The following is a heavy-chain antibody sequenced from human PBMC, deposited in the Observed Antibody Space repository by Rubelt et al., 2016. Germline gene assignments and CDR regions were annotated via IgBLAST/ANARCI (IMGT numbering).Heavy chain of an antibody. Sequence: GESGGGLVQPGGSLRLSCAASGFTFSSYAMSWVRQAPGKGLEWVARTRNKANKYTTSYAASVKGRFTISRDDSKNSLYLQMNSLKTEDTAVYYCTREIVGTMVRGVISPDYYYYYGMDVWGQGTTVTVSS. D-gene: IGHD3-10*01. CDR2: TRNKANKYTT. V-gene: IGHV3-72*01. J-gene: IGHJ6*02. CDR3: TREIVGTMVRGVISPDYYYYYGMDV. CDR1: GFTFSSYA.